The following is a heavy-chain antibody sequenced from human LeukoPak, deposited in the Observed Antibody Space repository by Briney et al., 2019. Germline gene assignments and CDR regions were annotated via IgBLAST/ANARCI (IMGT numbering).Heavy chain of an antibody. CDR3: LTIVETTIDAFDI. CDR2: INPDDEST. CDR1: GFTFRKYW. V-gene: IGHV3-74*01. J-gene: IGHJ3*02. Sequence: GGSLRLSCAASGFTFRKYWLHWVRQAPGKALVWVSRINPDDESTSYADSVKGRFTISRDNAKSTLYLQMNSLRAEDTAVYYCLTIVETTIDAFDIWGQGTMVTVSS. D-gene: IGHD1-26*01.